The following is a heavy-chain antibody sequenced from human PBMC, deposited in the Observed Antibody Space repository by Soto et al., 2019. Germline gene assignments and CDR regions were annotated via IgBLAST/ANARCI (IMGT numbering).Heavy chain of an antibody. V-gene: IGHV4-59*08. CDR3: ARLNSNGNYRFDY. Sequence: QVQLQESGPGLVKPSETLSLTCTVSGDSISRNHWSWIRQPPGKGLEYIGNIYYSGSTNYNPSLKSRVTISIDTSKNQFSLKLNSVTAADTALYYCARLNSNGNYRFDYWGQGTLVTVSS. D-gene: IGHD3-16*02. CDR1: GDSISRNH. J-gene: IGHJ4*02. CDR2: IYYSGST.